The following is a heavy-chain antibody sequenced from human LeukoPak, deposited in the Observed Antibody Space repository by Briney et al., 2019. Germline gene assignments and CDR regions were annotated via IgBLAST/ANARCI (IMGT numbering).Heavy chain of an antibody. V-gene: IGHV3-7*01. CDR1: GFTFSNYW. D-gene: IGHD5-18*01. J-gene: IGHJ4*02. CDR3: ARHWGRIYSYRDGSY. CDR2: IKEDGSEK. Sequence: GGSLRLSCAASGFTFSNYWMNWVRQTPGKGLEWVANIKEDGSEKYYVDSVKGRFTISRDNAKNSLFLQMNSLRAEDMGVYYCARHWGRIYSYRDGSYWGQGTLVTVSS.